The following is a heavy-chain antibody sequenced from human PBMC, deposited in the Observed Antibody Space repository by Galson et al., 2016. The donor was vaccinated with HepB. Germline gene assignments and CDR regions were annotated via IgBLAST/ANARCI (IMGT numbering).Heavy chain of an antibody. D-gene: IGHD6-19*01. CDR1: GYTFTNFP. CDR2: INTGNGDT. J-gene: IGHJ4*02. Sequence: SVKVSCKASGYTFTNFPINWVRQAPGQRLEWMGWINTGNGDTRYSQSFQGRATITRDTSASTAYMELNTLTSEDTDVYYCVRDPVRGWAPFDYWGQGTLVTVSS. CDR3: VRDPVRGWAPFDY. V-gene: IGHV1-3*04.